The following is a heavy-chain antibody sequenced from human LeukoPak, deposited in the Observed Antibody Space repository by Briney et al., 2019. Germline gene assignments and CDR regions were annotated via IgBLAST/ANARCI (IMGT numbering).Heavy chain of an antibody. CDR3: ARRGSYYDY. J-gene: IGHJ4*02. Sequence: SETLSLTCAVYGGSFSGYYWGWIRQPPGKGLEWIGEINHSGSTNYNPSLKSRVTISVDTSKNQFSLKLSSVTAADTAVYYCARRGSYYDYWGQGTLVTVSS. CDR1: GGSFSGYY. V-gene: IGHV4-34*01. CDR2: INHSGST. D-gene: IGHD3-16*01.